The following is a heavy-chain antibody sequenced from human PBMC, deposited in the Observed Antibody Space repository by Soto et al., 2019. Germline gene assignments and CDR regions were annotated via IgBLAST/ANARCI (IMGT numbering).Heavy chain of an antibody. J-gene: IGHJ4*02. Sequence: ASVKVSCKASGYTFTGYYMHWVRQAPGQGLEWMGWINPNSGGTNYAQKFQGWVTMTRDTSISTAYMELSRLGSDDTAVYYCARNDGYCSGGSCYEFDYWGQGTLVTVSS. CDR2: INPNSGGT. CDR1: GYTFTGYY. D-gene: IGHD2-15*01. V-gene: IGHV1-2*04. CDR3: ARNDGYCSGGSCYEFDY.